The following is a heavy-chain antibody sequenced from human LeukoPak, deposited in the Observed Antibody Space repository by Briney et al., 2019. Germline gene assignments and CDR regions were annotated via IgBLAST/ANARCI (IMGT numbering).Heavy chain of an antibody. J-gene: IGHJ3*02. V-gene: IGHV4-59*01. CDR3: AREPPGVDDAFDI. CDR2: IYYSGST. CDR1: GGPISGYY. Sequence: SETLSLTCAVSGGPISGYYWTWVRQPPGKGLEWVGYIYYSGSTNYNPSLKSRVTLAVDTSKNQFSLKLNSVTAADTAVYFCAREPPGVDDAFDIWGQGTMVTVSS. D-gene: IGHD2-15*01.